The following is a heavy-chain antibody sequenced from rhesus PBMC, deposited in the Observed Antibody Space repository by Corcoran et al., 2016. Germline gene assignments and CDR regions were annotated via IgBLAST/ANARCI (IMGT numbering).Heavy chain of an antibody. CDR1: GGSVSSSNW. Sequence: QVQLQESGPGLVKPSETLSLTCAVSGGSVSSSNWWSWIRQPPGTGLEWIGYISGRSCSTYYNPALKSRVTMSTDPSKNQFSLKLSSVTAADTAVYYCARARPRWGDYDHYWGQGVLVTVSS. J-gene: IGHJ4*01. D-gene: IGHD3-34*01. CDR3: ARARPRWGDYDHY. V-gene: IGHV4-65*01. CDR2: ISGRSCST.